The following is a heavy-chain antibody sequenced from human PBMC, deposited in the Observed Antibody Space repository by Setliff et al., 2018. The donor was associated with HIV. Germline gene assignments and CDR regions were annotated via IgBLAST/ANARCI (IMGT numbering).Heavy chain of an antibody. V-gene: IGHV1-69*10. CDR1: GGTFSSYA. J-gene: IGHJ3*02. Sequence: SVKVSCKASGGTFSSYAISWVRQAPGQGLECMGGIITILGIANYAQKFQGRVTITADKSTSTAYMELSSLRAEDTAVYYCARDMADCYDSSGYYIPDAFDIWGQGTMVTVSS. CDR3: ARDMADCYDSSGYYIPDAFDI. CDR2: IITILGIA. D-gene: IGHD3-22*01.